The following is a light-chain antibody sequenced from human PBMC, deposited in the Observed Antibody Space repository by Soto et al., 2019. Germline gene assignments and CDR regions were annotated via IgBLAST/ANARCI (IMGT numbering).Light chain of an antibody. V-gene: IGLV2-14*01. CDR2: EVS. CDR1: STDVGGYNY. Sequence: QSALTQPASVSGSPGQSITISCTGSSTDVGGYNYVSWYQQHPGKAPKVMIYEVSNRPSGVSNRFSGSKSGNTASLTISGLQAEDEADYYCSSYTSSSTYVFGTGTNVTAL. CDR3: SSYTSSSTYV. J-gene: IGLJ1*01.